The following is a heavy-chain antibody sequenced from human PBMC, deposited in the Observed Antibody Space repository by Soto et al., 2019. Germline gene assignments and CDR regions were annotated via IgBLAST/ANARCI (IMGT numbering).Heavy chain of an antibody. V-gene: IGHV3-23*01. CDR2: ISENGGSRGGT. CDR3: ASAKAVVVAALAV. Sequence: EVQLLESGGGLVQPGGSLRLSCRASGFTFRSSAMTWVRQAPGQGLEWVATISENGGSRGGTYYADSVKGRFTISRDNSNNTLYLQVDNLRGADTAVYYCASAKAVVVAALAVWGQGTIVTVSS. J-gene: IGHJ3*01. D-gene: IGHD2-15*01. CDR1: GFTFRSSA.